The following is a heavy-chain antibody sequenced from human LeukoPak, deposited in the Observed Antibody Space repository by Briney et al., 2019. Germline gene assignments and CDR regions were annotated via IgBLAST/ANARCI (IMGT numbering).Heavy chain of an antibody. J-gene: IGHJ5*02. CDR1: GGSISSGGYY. CDR3: ASASPADNWFDP. Sequence: SETLSLTCTVSGGSISSGGYYWSWIRQPPGKGLEWIGYIYHSGSTYYNPSLKSRVTISVDRSKNQFSLKLSSVTAADTAVYYCASASPADNWFDPWGQGTLVTVSS. V-gene: IGHV4-30-2*01. CDR2: IYHSGST.